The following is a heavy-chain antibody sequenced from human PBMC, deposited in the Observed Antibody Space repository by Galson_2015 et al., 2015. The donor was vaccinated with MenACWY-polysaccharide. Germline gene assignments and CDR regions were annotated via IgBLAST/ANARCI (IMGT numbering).Heavy chain of an antibody. Sequence: SLRLSCAASGFTFSSYGMHWVRQAPGKGLEWVAVISYDGSNKCYADSVKGRFTISRDNSQNTLYLQMNSLRAEDTAVYYCAKGVAYSSSSGLSYYYYYMDVWGKGTTVTVSS. CDR2: ISYDGSNK. V-gene: IGHV3-30*18. J-gene: IGHJ6*03. CDR1: GFTFSSYG. CDR3: AKGVAYSSSSGLSYYYYYMDV. D-gene: IGHD6-6*01.